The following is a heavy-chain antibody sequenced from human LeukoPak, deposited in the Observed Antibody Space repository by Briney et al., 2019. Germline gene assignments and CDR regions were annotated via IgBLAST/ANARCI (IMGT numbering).Heavy chain of an antibody. CDR3: TRDLSGHYSIDY. D-gene: IGHD3-22*01. Sequence: GRSLRLSCAASGFTFSSYAIHWVRQAPGKGLEWVAFISNNGRNKDYADSVKGRFTISRDDSKNTLYLQVNSLRPEDTAVYYCTRDLSGHYSIDYWGLGTLVTVSS. V-gene: IGHV3-30*04. J-gene: IGHJ4*02. CDR1: GFTFSSYA. CDR2: ISNNGRNK.